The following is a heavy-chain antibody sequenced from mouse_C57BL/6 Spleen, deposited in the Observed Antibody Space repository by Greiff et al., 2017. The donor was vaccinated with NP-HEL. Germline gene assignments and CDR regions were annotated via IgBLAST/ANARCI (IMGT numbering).Heavy chain of an antibody. D-gene: IGHD2-4*01. J-gene: IGHJ1*03. CDR1: GYTFTSYW. CDR3: ARKGDYDWYFDV. V-gene: IGHV1-64*01. CDR2: IHPNSGST. Sequence: QVQLKQPGAELVKPGASVKLSCKASGYTFTSYWMHWVKQRPGQGLEWIGMIHPNSGSTNYNEKFKSKATLTVDKSSSTAYMQLSSLTSEDSAVYYCARKGDYDWYFDVWGTGTTVTVSS.